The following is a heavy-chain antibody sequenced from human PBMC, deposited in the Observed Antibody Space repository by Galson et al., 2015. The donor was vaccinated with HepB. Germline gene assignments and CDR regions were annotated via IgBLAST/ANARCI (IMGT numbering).Heavy chain of an antibody. V-gene: IGHV3-53*01. CDR1: GFTVSSTY. CDR2: IYSGGSS. Sequence: SLRLSCAASGFTVSSTYMSWVRQAPGKGLECVSVIYSGGSSYYADSVKGRFTISRDNSKNTLYLQMNSLRAEDTAVYYCARDPWEAYGFDIWGQGTMVTVSS. J-gene: IGHJ3*02. CDR3: ARDPWEAYGFDI. D-gene: IGHD1-26*01.